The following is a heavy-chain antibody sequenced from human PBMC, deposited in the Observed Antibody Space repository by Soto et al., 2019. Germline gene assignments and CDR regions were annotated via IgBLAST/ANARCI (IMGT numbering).Heavy chain of an antibody. CDR3: ARDRACHHVLIWFGEGMEF. D-gene: IGHD3-10*01. CDR2: ISSSCSTI. Sequence: LSLTCAVSVGSISNTSYFLGWILHPPGKGLEWVSYISSSCSTIYYADSVKGRFTISRDNAKNSLYLQMNSLRAEDTAVYYCARDRACHHVLIWFGEGMEFWGPGTTVTVSS. CDR1: VGSISNTSYF. V-gene: IGHV3-48*03. J-gene: IGHJ6*01.